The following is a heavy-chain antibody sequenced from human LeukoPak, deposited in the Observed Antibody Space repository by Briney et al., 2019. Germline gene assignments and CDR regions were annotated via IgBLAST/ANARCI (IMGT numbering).Heavy chain of an antibody. CDR1: GGSISSNDYY. D-gene: IGHD6-19*01. J-gene: IGHJ4*02. CDR2: IYYSGST. V-gene: IGHV4-39*07. Sequence: PSETLSLTCAVSGGSISSNDYYWGWIRQPPGKGLEWIGSIYYSGSTYYNPSLKSRLTISVDTSNNQFSLKLSSVTAADTAVYYCARRTGIGVAATFDYWGQGTLVTVSS. CDR3: ARRTGIGVAATFDY.